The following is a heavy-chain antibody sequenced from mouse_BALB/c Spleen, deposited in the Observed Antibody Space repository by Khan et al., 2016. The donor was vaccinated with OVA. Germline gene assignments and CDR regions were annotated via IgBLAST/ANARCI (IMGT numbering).Heavy chain of an antibody. Sequence: QVQLQQSGAELARPGASVKMSCKASGYTFTSYTIHWIKLRPGQGLEWIGFINPSNGYTNYTQKFKDKATLTADKSSTTVYMQLSSLTSDDSAVYNCVRDGAYHRNDGWFAYWGQGTLVTVSA. CDR2: INPSNGYT. V-gene: IGHV1-4*01. CDR3: VRDGAYHRNDGWFAY. D-gene: IGHD2-14*01. CDR1: GYTFTSYT. J-gene: IGHJ3*01.